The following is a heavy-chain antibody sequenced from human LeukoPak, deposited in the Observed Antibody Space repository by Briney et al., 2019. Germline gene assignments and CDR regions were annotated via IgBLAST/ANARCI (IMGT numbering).Heavy chain of an antibody. CDR3: ARHAFDSSGYYQKYFQH. D-gene: IGHD3-22*01. V-gene: IGHV5-51*01. J-gene: IGHJ1*01. CDR1: GYSFTSYW. Sequence: PGESLKISCEGSGYSFTSYWIGWVRQMPGKGLEWMGIIYPGDSDTRYSPSFQGQVTISADKFISTAYLQWSSLKASDTAMYYCARHAFDSSGYYQKYFQHWGQGTLVTVSS. CDR2: IYPGDSDT.